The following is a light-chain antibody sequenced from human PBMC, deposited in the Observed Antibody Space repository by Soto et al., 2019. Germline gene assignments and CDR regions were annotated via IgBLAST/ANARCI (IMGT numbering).Light chain of an antibody. V-gene: IGKV3-20*01. CDR2: AAS. CDR3: QQYGSPGT. J-gene: IGKJ1*01. Sequence: LLAQSPGTLSLSPVEGAALSCRASQSVSSKFLAWYQQHPGPPPRLLIHAASNRATGIPDRFSGSGSGTDFTLTISRLEPEDFAVYYCQQYGSPGTFGQGTKVDIK. CDR1: QSVSSKF.